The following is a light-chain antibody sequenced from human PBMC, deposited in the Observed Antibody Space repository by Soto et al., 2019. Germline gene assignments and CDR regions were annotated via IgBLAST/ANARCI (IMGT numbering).Light chain of an antibody. J-gene: IGLJ1*01. V-gene: IGLV2-14*01. CDR1: SSDVGGYNY. Sequence: QSALTQPASVSGSPGQSITISCTGTSSDVGGYNYVSWYQQHPGKAPKLMIYEVSNRPSGVSDRFSGSKSGNTASLTISGLQAEDEGDYYCQSYDSSLSDLVFGTGTKVTVL. CDR3: QSYDSSLSDLV. CDR2: EVS.